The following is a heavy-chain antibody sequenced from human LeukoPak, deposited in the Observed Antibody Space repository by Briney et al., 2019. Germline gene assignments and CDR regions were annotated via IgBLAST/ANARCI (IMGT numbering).Heavy chain of an antibody. D-gene: IGHD5-12*01. Sequence: SGGSLSLSCAASGFTVSSNYMSWARQAPGKGLEWVSVIYSGGSTYYADSVKGRFTISRDNSKNALYLQMNSLRAEDTAVYYCARGSIVATINYYWGQGTLVTVSS. J-gene: IGHJ4*02. CDR3: ARGSIVATINYY. CDR1: GFTVSSNY. V-gene: IGHV3-66*01. CDR2: IYSGGST.